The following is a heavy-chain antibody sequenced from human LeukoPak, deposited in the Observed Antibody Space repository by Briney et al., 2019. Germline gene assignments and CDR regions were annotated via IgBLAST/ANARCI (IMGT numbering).Heavy chain of an antibody. V-gene: IGHV4-59*12. CDR3: ARDFAIAGATMYYGMDV. CDR1: GVSISSYY. D-gene: IGHD1-26*01. CDR2: IYYSGST. Sequence: SETLSLTCTVSGVSISSYYWSWIRQPPGKGLEWIGSIYYSGSTYYNPSLKSRVTISVDTSKNQFSLKLSSVTAADTAVYYCARDFAIAGATMYYGMDVWGQGTTVTVSS. J-gene: IGHJ6*02.